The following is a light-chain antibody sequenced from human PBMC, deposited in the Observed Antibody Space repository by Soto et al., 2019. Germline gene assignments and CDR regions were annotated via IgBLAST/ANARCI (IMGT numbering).Light chain of an antibody. CDR3: LQALQTPPP. J-gene: IGKJ3*01. CDR2: LGS. V-gene: IGKV2-28*01. Sequence: DIVMTQSPLSLPVTPGEPASISCRSSQSLLHSNGYNYVDWYLQKQGQSPQLLIYLGSSRASGVPDRFSGSVSDTDFTLKISRVEAEDVGVYYCLQALQTPPPFGPWTKVDIK. CDR1: QSLLHSNGYNY.